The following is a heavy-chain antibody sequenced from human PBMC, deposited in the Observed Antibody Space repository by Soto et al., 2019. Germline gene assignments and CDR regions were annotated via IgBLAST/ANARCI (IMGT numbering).Heavy chain of an antibody. CDR1: GFTFSSYA. CDR2: ISSNGGST. D-gene: IGHD6-6*01. V-gene: IGHV3-64D*08. J-gene: IGHJ4*02. CDR3: VKTRSIAARPGYYIDY. Sequence: SLRLSCSASGFTFSSYAMHWVRQAPGKGLEYVSAISSNGGSTYYADSVKGRFTISRDNSKNTLYLQMSSLRAEDTAVYYCVKTRSIAARPGYYIDYWGQGTLVTVSS.